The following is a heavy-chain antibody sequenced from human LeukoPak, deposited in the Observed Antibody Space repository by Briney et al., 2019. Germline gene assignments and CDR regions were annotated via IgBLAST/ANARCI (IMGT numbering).Heavy chain of an antibody. V-gene: IGHV4-4*09. Sequence: PSETLSLTCTVSGGSISSYYWSWIRQPPGKGLEWIGYIYTSGSTNYNPSLKSRVTISVDTSKNQFSLKLSSVTAADTAVYYCARHAIAAAGISWFDPWGQGTLVTVSS. CDR1: GGSISSYY. D-gene: IGHD6-13*01. J-gene: IGHJ5*02. CDR3: ARHAIAAAGISWFDP. CDR2: IYTSGST.